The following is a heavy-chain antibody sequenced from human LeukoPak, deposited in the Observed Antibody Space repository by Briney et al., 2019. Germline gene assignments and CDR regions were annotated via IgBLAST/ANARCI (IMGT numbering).Heavy chain of an antibody. D-gene: IGHD6-13*01. CDR1: GFTFSSYL. CDR3: TRVQAGRAGLMDV. V-gene: IGHV3-74*01. CDR2: IDPDGSTT. Sequence: GGSLRLSCAASGFTFSSYLMHWVRQAPGEGLVWVSRIDPDGSTTNYADSVKGRFTTSRDNAKNTLYLQMNSLRAEDTALYYCTRVQAGRAGLMDVWGRGTTVTVSS. J-gene: IGHJ6*02.